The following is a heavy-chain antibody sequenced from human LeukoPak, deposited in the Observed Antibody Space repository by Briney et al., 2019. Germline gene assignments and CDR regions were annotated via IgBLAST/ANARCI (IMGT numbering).Heavy chain of an antibody. J-gene: IGHJ4*02. CDR1: GFTFTSYG. CDR3: ARDLGMGTRIDY. V-gene: IGHV3-30*02. D-gene: IGHD1/OR15-1a*01. CDR2: IRYHGSNQ. Sequence: GGSLRLSCAASGFTFTSYGMHWVRQAPGKGLEWVAFIRYHGSNQYYTDSVKGRFTISRDNSQNTLSLQMNSLRTEDTAMYCCARDLGMGTRIDYWGQGTLVTVSS.